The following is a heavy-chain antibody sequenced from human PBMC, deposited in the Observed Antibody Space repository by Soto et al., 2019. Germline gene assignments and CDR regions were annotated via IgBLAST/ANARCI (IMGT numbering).Heavy chain of an antibody. V-gene: IGHV4-59*01. CDR1: GGSISSYY. D-gene: IGHD2-21*01. CDR2: IYYSGST. CDR3: ARVVQVSSIYYYYYYMDV. Sequence: PSETLSLTCTVSGGSISSYYWSWIRQPPGKGLEWIGYIYYSGSTTYNPSLKSRVTISVDTSKNQFSLKLSSVTAADTAVYYCARVVQVSSIYYYYYYMDVWGKGTTVTVSS. J-gene: IGHJ6*03.